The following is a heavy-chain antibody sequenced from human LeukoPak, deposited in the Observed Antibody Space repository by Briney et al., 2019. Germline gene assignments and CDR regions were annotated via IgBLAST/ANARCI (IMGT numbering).Heavy chain of an antibody. V-gene: IGHV4-30-4*01. J-gene: IGHJ3*02. Sequence: SQTLSLTCTVSGGPISSGDYYWSWIRQPPGKGLEWIGYIYYSGSTYYSPSLKSRVTISVDTSKNQFSLKLSSVTAADTAVYYCATLGLSYYYGYDIWGQGTMVTVSS. CDR2: IYYSGST. CDR3: ATLGLSYYYGYDI. D-gene: IGHD3-10*01. CDR1: GGPISSGDYY.